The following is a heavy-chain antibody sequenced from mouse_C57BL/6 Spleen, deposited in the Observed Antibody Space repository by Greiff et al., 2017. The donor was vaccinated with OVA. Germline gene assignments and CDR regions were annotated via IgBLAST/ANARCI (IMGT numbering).Heavy chain of an antibody. J-gene: IGHJ2*01. V-gene: IGHV1-15*01. D-gene: IGHD2-1*01. CDR2: IDPETGGT. CDR1: GYTFTDYE. CDR3: TRDRYGNLYYFDY. Sequence: VQLQQSGAELVRPGASVTLSCKASGYTFTDYEMHWVKQTPVHGLEWIGAIDPETGGTAYNQKFKGKAILTADKSSSTAYMELRSLTSEDSAVYYCTRDRYGNLYYFDYWGQGTTLTVSS.